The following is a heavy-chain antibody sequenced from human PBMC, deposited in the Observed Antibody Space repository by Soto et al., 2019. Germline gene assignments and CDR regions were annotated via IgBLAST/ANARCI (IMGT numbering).Heavy chain of an antibody. CDR2: ISYDGSNK. CDR3: AKDRLRGGFLTTATTNGMDV. Sequence: GGSLRLSCAASGFTFSSYGMHWVRQAPGKGLEWMSLISYDGSNKYYVDSVKGRFTISRDNYKNTLFLQMNNLRAGDTAVYYCAKDRLRGGFLTTATTNGMDVWGQGTTVTVSS. J-gene: IGHJ6*02. V-gene: IGHV3-30*18. CDR1: GFTFSSYG. D-gene: IGHD1-26*01.